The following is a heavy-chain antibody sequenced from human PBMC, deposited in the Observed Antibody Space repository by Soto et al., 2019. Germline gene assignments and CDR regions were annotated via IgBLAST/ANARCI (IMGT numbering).Heavy chain of an antibody. Sequence: SETLSLTCSVSGDSISVYYWSWFRQPPGEGLEWIGYIYYGGSTNYNPSLESRVTMSVDRSKNQFSLRLTSVTAADTAVYYCARRAMVYQYYLDYWGQGALVTVS. J-gene: IGHJ4*02. CDR2: IYYGGST. CDR3: ARRAMVYQYYLDY. V-gene: IGHV4-59*08. CDR1: GDSISVYY. D-gene: IGHD5-18*01.